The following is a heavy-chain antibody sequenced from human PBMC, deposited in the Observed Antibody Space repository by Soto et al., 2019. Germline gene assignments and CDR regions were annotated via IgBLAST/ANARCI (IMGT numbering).Heavy chain of an antibody. Sequence: KVSCKASGYIFTAYSMHWVRQAPGQGLEWLGWINPNSGDTIYAQKFQDRVTMTCDTSVSTAYLELSSLSSDDTALYYCAREASAVVSLDYWGQGTLVTVSS. CDR2: INPNSGDT. V-gene: IGHV1-2*02. D-gene: IGHD2-15*01. CDR3: AREASAVVSLDY. J-gene: IGHJ4*02. CDR1: GYIFTAYS.